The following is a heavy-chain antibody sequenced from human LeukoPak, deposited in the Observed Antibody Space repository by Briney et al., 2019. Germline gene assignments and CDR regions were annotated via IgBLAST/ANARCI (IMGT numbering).Heavy chain of an antibody. CDR1: GFTFSSYA. V-gene: IGHV3-23*01. Sequence: GGSLRLSCAASGFTFSSYAMSWVRQTPGKGLEWASAISGSGGSTYYADSVKGRFTISRDNSKNTLYLQMNSLRAEDTAVYYCAKELSGDLAPLGAFDIWGQGTMVTVSS. D-gene: IGHD4-17*01. CDR3: AKELSGDLAPLGAFDI. J-gene: IGHJ3*02. CDR2: ISGSGGST.